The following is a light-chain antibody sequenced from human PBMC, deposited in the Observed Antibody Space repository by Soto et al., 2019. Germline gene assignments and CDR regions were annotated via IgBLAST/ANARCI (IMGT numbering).Light chain of an antibody. J-gene: IGKJ1*01. CDR1: QSVHNY. Sequence: EVVLTQSPATLSLSPGDRAALSCKASQSVHNYLAWYQQKPGQAPRLLIYGASNRAAGIPARFSGSGSGTEFTLTINSLQPDDFATYYCQQYSVYWTFGQGTKVEIK. V-gene: IGKV3-11*01. CDR3: QQYSVYWT. CDR2: GAS.